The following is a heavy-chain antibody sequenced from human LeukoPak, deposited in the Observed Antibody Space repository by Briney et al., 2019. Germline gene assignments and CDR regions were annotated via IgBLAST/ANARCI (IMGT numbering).Heavy chain of an antibody. Sequence: ASVKVSCKASGYTFTSYYMHWVRQAPGQGLEWMGIINPSGGDTSYAQKFQGRLTMTRDTSTNTVYMELTSLRSEDTAVYYCAREVMDNLRFDYWGQGTLVSVSS. CDR3: AREVMDNLRFDY. CDR2: INPSGGDT. CDR1: GYTFTSYY. D-gene: IGHD1-14*01. V-gene: IGHV1-46*01. J-gene: IGHJ4*02.